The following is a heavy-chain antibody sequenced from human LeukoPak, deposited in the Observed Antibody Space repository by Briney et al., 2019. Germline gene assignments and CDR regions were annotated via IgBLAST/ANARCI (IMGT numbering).Heavy chain of an antibody. V-gene: IGHV4-61*02. J-gene: IGHJ4*02. CDR2: IYTSGST. Sequence: SETLSLTCSVSGYSISSGSYYWSWIRQPAGKGLEWIGRIYTSGSTNYNPSLKSRVTISVDTSKNQFSLKLSSVTAADTAVYYCARGDYYGSGSPFFDYWGQGTLVTVSS. CDR3: ARGDYYGSGSPFFDY. CDR1: GYSISSGSYY. D-gene: IGHD3-10*01.